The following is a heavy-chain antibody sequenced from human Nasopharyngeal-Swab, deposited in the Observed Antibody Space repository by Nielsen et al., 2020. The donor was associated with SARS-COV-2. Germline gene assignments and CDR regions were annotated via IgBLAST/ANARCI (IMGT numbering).Heavy chain of an antibody. Sequence: SETLSLTCTVSGGSISSSSYYWGWIRQPPGKGLEWIGSIYYSGGTYYNPSLKSRVTISVDTSKNQFSLKLSSVTAADTAVYYCARHDDSGYYDWFDPWGQGTLVTVSS. CDR1: GGSISSSSYY. D-gene: IGHD3-22*01. V-gene: IGHV4-39*01. CDR3: ARHDDSGYYDWFDP. CDR2: IYYSGGT. J-gene: IGHJ5*02.